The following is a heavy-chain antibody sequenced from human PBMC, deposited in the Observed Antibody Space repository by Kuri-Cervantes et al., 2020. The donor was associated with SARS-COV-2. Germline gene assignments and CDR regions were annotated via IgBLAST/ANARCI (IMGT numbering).Heavy chain of an antibody. Sequence: SETLSLTCTVSGGSISGSSSYYWGWIRQPPGKGLEWIGTIYYSGNTYYKPSLKGRVTISVDTSKNQFSLKLSSVTAADTAVYYCARVPQSYYYGSDAGYYYYYMDVWGKGTTVTVSS. V-gene: IGHV4-39*07. CDR3: ARVPQSYYYGSDAGYYYYYMDV. D-gene: IGHD3-10*01. J-gene: IGHJ6*03. CDR2: IYYSGNT. CDR1: GGSISGSSSYY.